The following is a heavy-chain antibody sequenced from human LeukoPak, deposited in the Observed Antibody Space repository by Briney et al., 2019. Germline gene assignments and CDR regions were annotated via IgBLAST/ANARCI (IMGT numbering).Heavy chain of an antibody. D-gene: IGHD3-10*01. Sequence: GGSLRLSCAASGFTFSSYGMHWVRQAPGKGLEWVAVISYDVGKKYYADSVKGRFTISRDNSKNTLYLQMNSLRAEDTAVYYCAREDSGSYYNYYYFYMDVWGKGTTVTISS. CDR2: ISYDVGKK. J-gene: IGHJ6*03. CDR1: GFTFSSYG. V-gene: IGHV3-30*03. CDR3: AREDSGSYYNYYYFYMDV.